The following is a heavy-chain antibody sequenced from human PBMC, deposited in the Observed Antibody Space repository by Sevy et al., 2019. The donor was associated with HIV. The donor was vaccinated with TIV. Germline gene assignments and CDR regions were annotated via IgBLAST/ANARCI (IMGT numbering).Heavy chain of an antibody. Sequence: GGSLRLSCAASGFTFSSYAMHWVRQAPGKGLEWVAVISYDGSNKYYADSVKGRFTISRDNSKNTLYLQMNSLRAEDTAVYYCAGDHCSSTSCYGYYYYGMDVWGQGTTVTVSS. D-gene: IGHD2-2*01. CDR2: ISYDGSNK. CDR3: AGDHCSSTSCYGYYYYGMDV. CDR1: GFTFSSYA. V-gene: IGHV3-30*04. J-gene: IGHJ6*02.